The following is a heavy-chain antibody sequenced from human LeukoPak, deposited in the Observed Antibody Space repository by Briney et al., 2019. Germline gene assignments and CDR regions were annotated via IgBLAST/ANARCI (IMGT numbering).Heavy chain of an antibody. CDR1: GFTFSSNW. V-gene: IGHV3-7*01. Sequence: GGSLRLSCATSGFTFSSNWMSWVRQAPGKGLEWVASIKQDGSQQYYVDSVKGRFTISRDNAKNSLYLQMNSLRVEDTAVYYCARYRANPQLWGQGTLVIVSS. J-gene: IGHJ4*02. CDR2: IKQDGSQQ. D-gene: IGHD6-13*01. CDR3: ARYRANPQL.